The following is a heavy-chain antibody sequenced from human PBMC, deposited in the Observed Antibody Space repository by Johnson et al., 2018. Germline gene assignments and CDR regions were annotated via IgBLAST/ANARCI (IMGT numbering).Heavy chain of an antibody. CDR1: GFTFDDYA. CDR3: AKAHRERGLFPYYYYYMDV. CDR2: ISWNSGSI. J-gene: IGHJ6*03. Sequence: VQLQESGGGVVQPGRSLRLSCAASGFTFDDYAMHWVRQAPGKGLEWVSGISWNSGSIGYADSVKGRFTISRDNAKNSLYLQMNSLRAEDTALYYCAKAHRERGLFPYYYYYMDVWGKGTTVTVSS. V-gene: IGHV3-9*01. D-gene: IGHD1-26*01.